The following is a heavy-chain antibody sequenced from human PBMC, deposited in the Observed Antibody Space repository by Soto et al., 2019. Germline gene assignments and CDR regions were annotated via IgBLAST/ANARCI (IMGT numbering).Heavy chain of an antibody. CDR2: INTDGSTT. Sequence: EVQLVESGGVSVQPGGSLSLSCTASGFTLSNYWMHWVRQASGKGLVWVSRINTDGSTTTYADSVKGRFTISRDNAKNTLYLQMYSLRDEDTAVYYCVRIRRGDGYTFGYWGQGTLVTVSS. CDR3: VRIRRGDGYTFGY. V-gene: IGHV3-74*01. D-gene: IGHD5-12*01. CDR1: GFTLSNYW. J-gene: IGHJ4*02.